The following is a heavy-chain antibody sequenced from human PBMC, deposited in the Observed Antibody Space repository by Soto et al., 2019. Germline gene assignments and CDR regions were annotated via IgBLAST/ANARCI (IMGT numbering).Heavy chain of an antibody. CDR3: VRGAYDFWSGSPSFDP. CDR1: GFTFSSYD. Sequence: VQLVESGGGLVQPGGSLRLSCAASGFTFSSYDMHWVRQPTGKGLEWVSVIGTAGDTYYPDSVKGRFTISRENAKNSLYLQMNSLRVEDTAVYYCVRGAYDFWSGSPSFDPWGQGTLVTVSS. CDR2: IGTAGDT. J-gene: IGHJ5*02. D-gene: IGHD3-3*01. V-gene: IGHV3-13*01.